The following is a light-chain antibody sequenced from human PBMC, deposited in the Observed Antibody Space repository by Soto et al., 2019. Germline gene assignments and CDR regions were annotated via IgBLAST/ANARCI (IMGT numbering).Light chain of an antibody. Sequence: IVLTQSPGTLSLSPGERATLSCRASQTVSSNFLAWYQEKPGQGPRLLIYGASTRATGIPDRFSGSGSGTDFTLTISSLQPEDFATYYCQQYNSYPITFGQGTRLEIK. CDR1: QTVSSNF. V-gene: IGKV3-20*01. J-gene: IGKJ5*01. CDR2: GAS. CDR3: QQYNSYPIT.